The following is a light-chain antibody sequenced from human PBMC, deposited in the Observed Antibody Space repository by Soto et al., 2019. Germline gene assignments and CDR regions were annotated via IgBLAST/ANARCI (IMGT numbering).Light chain of an antibody. V-gene: IGKV2-28*01. Sequence: DIVMTQSPVSLPVTPGEPASISCRSSQSLLHSNGYNYLDWYLQKPGQSPQLLIYLGSNRASGVPGRFSASASGTDFTLTISRVEAVDVGIYYCLGAIQIPPTSVQGTKVDIK. CDR2: LGS. CDR1: QSLLHSNGYNY. J-gene: IGKJ1*01. CDR3: LGAIQIPPT.